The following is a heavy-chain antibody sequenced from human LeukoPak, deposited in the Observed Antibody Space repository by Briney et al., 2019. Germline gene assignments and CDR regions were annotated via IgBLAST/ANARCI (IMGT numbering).Heavy chain of an antibody. Sequence: GSLRLSCAASGFTFSSYWMSWVRQAPGKGLEWVANIKQDGSEKYYVDSVKGRFTISRDNAKNSMYLQMNSLRVEDTAVYYCASGGNMVGAKGFDYWGQGTLVTVSS. J-gene: IGHJ4*02. CDR2: IKQDGSEK. CDR3: ASGGNMVGAKGFDY. CDR1: GFTFSSYW. V-gene: IGHV3-7*03. D-gene: IGHD1-26*01.